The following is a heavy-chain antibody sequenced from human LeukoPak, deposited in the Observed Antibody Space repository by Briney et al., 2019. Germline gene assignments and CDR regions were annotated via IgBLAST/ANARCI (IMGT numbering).Heavy chain of an antibody. CDR1: GFTFSSYS. D-gene: IGHD3-22*01. CDR3: AGFGMIAKMVDAFDI. CDR2: ISSSSSYI. J-gene: IGHJ3*02. Sequence: GGSLRLSCAASGFTFSSYSMNWVRQAPGKGLEWVSSISSSSSYIYYADSVKGRFTISRDNAKNTLYLQMNSLRADDTAVYYCAGFGMIAKMVDAFDIWGQGTMVTVSS. V-gene: IGHV3-21*01.